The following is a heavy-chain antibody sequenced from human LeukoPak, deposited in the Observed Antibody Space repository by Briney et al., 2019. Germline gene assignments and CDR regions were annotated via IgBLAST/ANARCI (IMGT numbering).Heavy chain of an antibody. CDR2: INTNSGVT. Sequence: GASVKVSCEASGLTFTGVNFIHWVRQAPGQGPEWMGWINTNSGVTDYARKFQGRVTMTRDTSISTAYMELYRLTSDDMATYYCTRDRLSKWFDPWGQGTLVTVSS. J-gene: IGHJ5*02. CDR3: TRDRLSKWFDP. D-gene: IGHD2-21*01. V-gene: IGHV1-2*02. CDR1: GLTFTGVNF.